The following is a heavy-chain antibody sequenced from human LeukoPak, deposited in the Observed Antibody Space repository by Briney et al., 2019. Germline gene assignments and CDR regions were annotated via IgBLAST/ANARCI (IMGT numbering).Heavy chain of an antibody. CDR1: GGSISSYY. Sequence: KASETLSLTCTVSGGSISSYYWSWIRQPAGKGLEWIGRIYTSGSTNYNPSLKSRVTMSVDTSKNQFSLKLSSVTAADTAVYYCARDTCTNGVCVGSYYYYGMDVWGQGTTVTVSS. J-gene: IGHJ6*02. CDR3: ARDTCTNGVCVGSYYYYGMDV. D-gene: IGHD2-8*01. V-gene: IGHV4-4*07. CDR2: IYTSGST.